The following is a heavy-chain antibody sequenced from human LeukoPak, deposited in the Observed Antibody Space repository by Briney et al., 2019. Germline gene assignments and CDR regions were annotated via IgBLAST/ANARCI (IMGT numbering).Heavy chain of an antibody. Sequence: ASVKVSCKASGGTFSSYAISWVRQAPGQGLEWMGGIIPIFGTANYAQKFQGRVTITADESTGTAYMELSSLRSEDTAVYYCASISGYYDSSGYYPFDYWGQGTLVTVSS. J-gene: IGHJ4*02. V-gene: IGHV1-69*13. CDR2: IIPIFGTA. CDR3: ASISGYYDSSGYYPFDY. D-gene: IGHD3-22*01. CDR1: GGTFSSYA.